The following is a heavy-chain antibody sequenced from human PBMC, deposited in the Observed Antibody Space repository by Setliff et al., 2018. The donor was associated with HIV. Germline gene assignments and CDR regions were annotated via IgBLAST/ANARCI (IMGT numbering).Heavy chain of an antibody. CDR2: ISYDERKK. Sequence: GESLKISCAGAGFNFNSYGMHWVRQAPGKGLEWVAVISYDERKKYYADSVRGRFTISRDYSKNTVFLQMNGLRPEDSSVYYCARASCSTTSCPFDNWGQGTLVTVSS. V-gene: IGHV3-30*03. D-gene: IGHD2-2*01. J-gene: IGHJ4*02. CDR1: GFNFNSYG. CDR3: ARASCSTTSCPFDN.